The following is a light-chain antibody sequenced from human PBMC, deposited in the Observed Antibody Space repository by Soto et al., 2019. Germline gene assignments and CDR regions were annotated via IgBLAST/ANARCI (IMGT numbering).Light chain of an antibody. J-gene: IGLJ3*02. Sequence: QSVLTQPPSASGTPGQRVTISCSGSSSNIGSNTVNWYQQLPGTAPKLLIYSNNQRPSGVPDRFSGSKSGTSASLAISGLQSEAEADYYCAAWDDSLNGRWVFGGGTKVTVL. CDR3: AAWDDSLNGRWV. CDR1: SSNIGSNT. CDR2: SNN. V-gene: IGLV1-44*01.